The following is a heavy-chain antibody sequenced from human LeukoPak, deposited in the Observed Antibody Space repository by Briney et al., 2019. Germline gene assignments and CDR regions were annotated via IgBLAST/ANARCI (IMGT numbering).Heavy chain of an antibody. CDR1: GYTFTSYA. CDR2: INAGNGNT. V-gene: IGHV1-3*01. Sequence: ASVKVSCKASGYTFTSYAMHWVRQAPGQRLEWMGWINAGNGNTKYSQKSQGRVTITRDTSASTAYMELSSLRSEDTAVYYCARVEVGRWLETFDYWGQGTLVTVSS. J-gene: IGHJ4*02. D-gene: IGHD6-19*01. CDR3: ARVEVGRWLETFDY.